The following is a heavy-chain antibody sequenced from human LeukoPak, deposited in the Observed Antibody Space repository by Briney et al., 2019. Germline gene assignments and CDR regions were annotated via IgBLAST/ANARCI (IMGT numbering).Heavy chain of an antibody. V-gene: IGHV3-66*01. D-gene: IGHD5-12*01. J-gene: IGHJ3*02. CDR2: IYSGGNT. CDR1: GFTVSSNN. CDR3: ARDTGNSTYGWGAFDI. Sequence: PGGSLRLSCAASGFTVSSNNMNWVRQAPGKGLEWVSVIYSGGNTYYADSVKDRFTISRDNSKNTLYLQMSGLRTEDTAVYYCARDTGNSTYGWGAFDIWGQGTMVTVSS.